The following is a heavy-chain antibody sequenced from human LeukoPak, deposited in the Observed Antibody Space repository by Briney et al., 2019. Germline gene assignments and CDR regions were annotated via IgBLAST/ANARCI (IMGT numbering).Heavy chain of an antibody. J-gene: IGHJ4*02. Sequence: SETLSLTSTVSRGSVGRNSHYWSWIRQPPRNGLEWVGTIYYTVSTNYNPSPKSRVTISMDTSDNQVSLELRSGTAADTAVYYCARGYISSWYYFDLWGQGTVVTVSS. D-gene: IGHD6-13*01. CDR1: RGSVGRNSHY. V-gene: IGHV4-61*01. CDR2: IYYTVST. CDR3: ARGYISSWYYFDL.